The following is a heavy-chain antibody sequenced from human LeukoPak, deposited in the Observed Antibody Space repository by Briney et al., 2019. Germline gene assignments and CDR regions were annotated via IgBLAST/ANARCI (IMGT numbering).Heavy chain of an antibody. D-gene: IGHD2-2*01. CDR3: AREWSSTSSKRGFDY. CDR2: INPSGGST. Sequence: ASVKVSCKASGYTFTSYYMHWVRQAPGQGLEWMGIINPSGGSTSYAQKFQGRVTMTRDTSTSTVYMELSSLRSEDTAVYYCAREWSSTSSKRGFDYWGQGTLVTVSS. V-gene: IGHV1-46*01. CDR1: GYTFTSYY. J-gene: IGHJ4*02.